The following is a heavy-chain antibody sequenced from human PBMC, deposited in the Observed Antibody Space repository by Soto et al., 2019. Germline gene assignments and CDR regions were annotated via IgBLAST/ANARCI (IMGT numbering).Heavy chain of an antibody. J-gene: IGHJ4*02. CDR2: IYWDDDK. CDR3: AHRPGTTFFDY. V-gene: IGHV2-5*02. D-gene: IGHD1-1*01. CDR1: GFSLSTSGVA. Sequence: QITLKESGPTLVEPTQTLTLTCTFSGFSLSTSGVAVGWIRQPPGKALEWLALIYWDDDKRYRPSLRSRLTITKDTSKNQVVLTMTTLDPVDTATYYCAHRPGTTFFDYWGQGTLVTVSS.